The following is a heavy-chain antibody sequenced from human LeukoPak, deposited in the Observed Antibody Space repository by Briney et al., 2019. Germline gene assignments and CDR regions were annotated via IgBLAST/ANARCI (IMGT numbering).Heavy chain of an antibody. Sequence: GGSLRLSCAASGFTLSSNYMSWVRQAPGEGLEWVSVIFGGGGTSYADSVKGRFTFTRDNSQNTLCLQVDSLRAEDRAMDYCAMMGVLSIYFCYWGQGTLVTVSS. D-gene: IGHD3-16*02. J-gene: IGHJ4*02. CDR1: GFTLSSNY. CDR2: IFGGGGT. CDR3: AMMGVLSIYFCY. V-gene: IGHV3-53*01.